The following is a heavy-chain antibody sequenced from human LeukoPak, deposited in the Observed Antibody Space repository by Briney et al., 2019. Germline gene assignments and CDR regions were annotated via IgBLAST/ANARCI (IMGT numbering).Heavy chain of an antibody. CDR2: IYSGGST. CDR1: GFTVSSNY. D-gene: IGHD3-10*01. Sequence: GGSLRLSCAASGFTVSSNYMSWVRQAPGKGLEWVSVIYSGGSTYYADSVKGRFTISRDNSKNTLYLQMNSLRAEDTAVYYCARAKNYYGSGSYRNWFDPWGQGTLVTVSS. J-gene: IGHJ5*02. CDR3: ARAKNYYGSGSYRNWFDP. V-gene: IGHV3-53*01.